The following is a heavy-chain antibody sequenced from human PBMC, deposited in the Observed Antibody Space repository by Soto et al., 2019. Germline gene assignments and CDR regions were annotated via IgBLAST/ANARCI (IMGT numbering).Heavy chain of an antibody. CDR2: ISYDGGST. CDR3: VRVSDYQMLNYGMDV. V-gene: IGHV3-30-3*01. CDR1: GFTFSDYA. J-gene: IGHJ6*02. D-gene: IGHD2-2*01. Sequence: QVHVVESGGGVVQPGRSLRLSCAVSGFTFSDYAMHWVRQAPGKGLEWVAAISYDGGSTYYADSVKGRFTFSRDNSNYMLYLEINSLRPEDTALYYCVRVSDYQMLNYGMDVWGQGTTVIVSS.